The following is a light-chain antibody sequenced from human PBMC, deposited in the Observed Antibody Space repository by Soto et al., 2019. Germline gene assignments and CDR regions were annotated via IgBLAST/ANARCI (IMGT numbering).Light chain of an antibody. CDR1: QSVYSN. Sequence: EIVMTQSPATLSVSPGERATLSCRASQSVYSNLAWYKQKPGQAPRLLIFGASTEAAGISARFSGSGSGTESTLTISSLQSEDFAVYYCQQYHNWPWTFGQGTKVEIK. V-gene: IGKV3-15*01. J-gene: IGKJ1*01. CDR2: GAS. CDR3: QQYHNWPWT.